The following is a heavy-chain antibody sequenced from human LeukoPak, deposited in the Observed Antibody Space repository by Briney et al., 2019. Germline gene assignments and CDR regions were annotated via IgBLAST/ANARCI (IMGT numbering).Heavy chain of an antibody. CDR1: GFTFSSYS. D-gene: IGHD5-18*01. CDR3: ARDSDAAMLTAPAY. CDR2: ISSSSSYI. Sequence: GGSLRLSCAASGFTFSSYSMNWVRQAPGKGLEWVSSISSSSSYIYYADSVKGRFTISRDNAKNSLYLQMNSLRAEDTAVYYCARDSDAAMLTAPAYWGQGTLVTVSS. V-gene: IGHV3-21*04. J-gene: IGHJ4*02.